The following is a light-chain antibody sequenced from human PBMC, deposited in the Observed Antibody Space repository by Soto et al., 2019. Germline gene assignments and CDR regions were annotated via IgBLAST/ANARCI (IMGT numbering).Light chain of an antibody. Sequence: ENVLTQSPATLSLSPGEGATLSCRASESVGSDLAWYQHKAGQPPRLLIYDVSVRATSVPARFSGSGSGTDFTLPISSLEPEDFEVYYSQQRDSWHLNLGEGTKVEIK. CDR2: DVS. V-gene: IGKV3-11*01. CDR1: ESVGSD. J-gene: IGKJ4*01. CDR3: QQRDSWHLN.